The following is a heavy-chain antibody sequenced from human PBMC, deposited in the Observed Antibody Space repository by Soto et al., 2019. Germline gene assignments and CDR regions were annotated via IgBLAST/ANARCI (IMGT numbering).Heavy chain of an antibody. Sequence: SETLSLTCTVSGGSINTYHWSWIRQSPGKGLEWIGYIFYSGSTNYNPSLKSRVTISVDTSKNHFSLRLSSVTAADTAMYYCARGGAPYTLFDYWGQGILVTVSS. V-gene: IGHV4-59*01. CDR2: IFYSGST. D-gene: IGHD3-16*01. CDR3: ARGGAPYTLFDY. CDR1: GGSINTYH. J-gene: IGHJ4*02.